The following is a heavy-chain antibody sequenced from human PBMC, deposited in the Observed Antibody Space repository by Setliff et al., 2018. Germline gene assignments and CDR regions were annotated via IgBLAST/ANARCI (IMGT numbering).Heavy chain of an antibody. D-gene: IGHD3-3*01. CDR2: INPGGSET. J-gene: IGHJ5*02. Sequence: PGGSLRLSCVATGFSFRNCWASWVRQAPGKGPEWLACINPGGSETYYADSVKGRFTISRDNAKKSLSLQMNGLRAEDTSVYYCGRDVFDFRTGQGGPWGQGTRVTVSS. V-gene: IGHV3-7*01. CDR3: GRDVFDFRTGQGGP. CDR1: GFSFRNCW.